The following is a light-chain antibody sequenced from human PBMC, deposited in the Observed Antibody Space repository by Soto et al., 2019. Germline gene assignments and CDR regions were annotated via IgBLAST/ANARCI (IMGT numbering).Light chain of an antibody. CDR1: SSNIGAGYD. Sequence: QSVLTQPPSVSGAPGQRVTISCTGSSSNIGAGYDVHWYQQLPGTAPKLLIYGNSNRTSGVPDRFSGSKSGTSASLASTGLQAEDEADYYCQSYDSSLSALFGGGTKLTVL. CDR3: QSYDSSLSAL. J-gene: IGLJ3*02. CDR2: GNS. V-gene: IGLV1-40*01.